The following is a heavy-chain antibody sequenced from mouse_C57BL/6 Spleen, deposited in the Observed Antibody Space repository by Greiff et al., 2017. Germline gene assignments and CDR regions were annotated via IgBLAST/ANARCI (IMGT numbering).Heavy chain of an antibody. CDR3: AWTAQAGVAY. Sequence: VQLQQPGAELVRPGTSVKLSCKASGYTFTSYWMHWVKQRPGQGLEWIGVIDPSDSYTNYNQKFKGKATLTVDTSSSTAYMQLSSLTSEDSAVYYCAWTAQAGVAYWGQGTLVTVSA. V-gene: IGHV1-59*01. D-gene: IGHD3-2*02. J-gene: IGHJ3*01. CDR2: IDPSDSYT. CDR1: GYTFTSYW.